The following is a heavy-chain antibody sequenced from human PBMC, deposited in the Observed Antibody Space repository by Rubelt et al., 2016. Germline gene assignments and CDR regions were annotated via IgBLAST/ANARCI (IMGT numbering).Heavy chain of an antibody. D-gene: IGHD6-19*01. Sequence: GSGFTFSMYWMHWVRQAPGKRLVWVSRIDSDGSSTTYADSVKGRFTISRDNAKNMLFLQMSSLRAEDTAVYYCARGIGGWYAFENWGQGTLVTVSS. V-gene: IGHV3-74*01. J-gene: IGHJ4*02. CDR2: IDSDGSST. CDR3: ARGIGGWYAFEN. CDR1: GFTFSMYW.